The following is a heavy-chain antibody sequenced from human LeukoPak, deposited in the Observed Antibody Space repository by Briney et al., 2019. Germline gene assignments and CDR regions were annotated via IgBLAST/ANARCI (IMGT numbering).Heavy chain of an antibody. CDR1: GYTFTSYY. D-gene: IGHD3-22*01. CDR2: INPSGGST. CDR3: ARDGAAYYYDTAYGMDV. V-gene: IGHV1-46*01. J-gene: IGHJ6*02. Sequence: ASVKVSCTASGYTFTSYYMHWVRQAPGQGLEWMGIINPSGGSTSYAQKFQGRVTMTRDTSTSTVYMELSSLRSEDTAVYYCARDGAAYYYDTAYGMDVWGQGTTVTVSS.